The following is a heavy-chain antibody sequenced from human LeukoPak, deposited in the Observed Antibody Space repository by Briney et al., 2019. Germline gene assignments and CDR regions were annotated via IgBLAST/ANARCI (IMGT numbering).Heavy chain of an antibody. Sequence: ASVKVSCKASGYTFTGYYTHWVRQAPGQGLEWMGWINPNSGGTNYAQKFQGRVTMTRDTSISTAYMELSRLRSDDTAVYYCARGEWIRFDSSGYSSYWGQGTLVTVSS. CDR2: INPNSGGT. CDR1: GYTFTGYY. V-gene: IGHV1-2*02. D-gene: IGHD3-22*01. CDR3: ARGEWIRFDSSGYSSY. J-gene: IGHJ4*02.